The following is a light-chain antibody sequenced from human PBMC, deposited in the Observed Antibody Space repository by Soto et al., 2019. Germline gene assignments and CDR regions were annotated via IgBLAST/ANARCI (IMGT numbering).Light chain of an antibody. Sequence: QSALTQPASVSGSPGQSITISCTGTSSDVGGYNYVSWYQQHPGKAPKLMIYEVSNRPSGVSNRFSGSKFGNTASLTISGLQAEDEADYYCSSYTSSSTLVVFGRGTKLSVL. J-gene: IGLJ2*01. CDR3: SSYTSSSTLVV. V-gene: IGLV2-14*01. CDR1: SSDVGGYNY. CDR2: EVS.